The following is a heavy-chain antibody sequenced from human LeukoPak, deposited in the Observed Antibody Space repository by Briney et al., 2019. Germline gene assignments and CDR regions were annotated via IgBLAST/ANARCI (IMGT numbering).Heavy chain of an antibody. CDR2: IYYSGST. CDR3: AGRMRGGWFDP. V-gene: IGHV4-59*08. D-gene: IGHD3-10*01. CDR1: GGSISSYY. Sequence: PSETLSLTCTVSGGSISSYYWSWIRQPPGKGLEWIGYIYYSGSTNYNPSLKSRVTISVDTSKNQFSLELSAVTAADTAGYYWAGRMRGGWFDPWGQGTLVTVSS. J-gene: IGHJ5*02.